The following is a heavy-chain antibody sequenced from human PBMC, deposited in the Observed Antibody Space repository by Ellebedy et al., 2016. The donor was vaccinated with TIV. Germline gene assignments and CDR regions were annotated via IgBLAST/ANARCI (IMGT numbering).Heavy chain of an antibody. J-gene: IGHJ4*02. CDR2: IWYDGTGR. Sequence: GGSLRLSXVASGLAFSESGMYWIRQAPGKGLEWVAHIWYDGTGRYYADSVKGRFTIARDNSNNMLYLQMNSLRAEDTALYYCARGRDSSGSPGRFFDYWGQGTLVSVSS. V-gene: IGHV3-33*07. CDR3: ARGRDSSGSPGRFFDY. CDR1: GLAFSESG. D-gene: IGHD1-26*01.